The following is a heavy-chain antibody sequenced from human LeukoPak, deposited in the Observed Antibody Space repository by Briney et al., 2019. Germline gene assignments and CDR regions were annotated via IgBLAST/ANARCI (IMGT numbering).Heavy chain of an antibody. Sequence: GVSLRLSCVASGFTFSSYGMHWVRQAPGKGLEWVAFIRYDGSNKYYADSLKCRFTISRDNSKNTLYLQMNSLRAEDTAVYYCAKVLWFGELSLSLDYWGQGTLVTVSS. V-gene: IGHV3-30*02. J-gene: IGHJ4*02. D-gene: IGHD3-10*01. CDR1: GFTFSSYG. CDR3: AKVLWFGELSLSLDY. CDR2: IRYDGSNK.